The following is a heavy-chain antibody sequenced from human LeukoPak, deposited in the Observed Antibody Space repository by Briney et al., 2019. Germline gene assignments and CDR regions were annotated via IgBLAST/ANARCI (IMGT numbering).Heavy chain of an antibody. V-gene: IGHV4-59*01. Sequence: SETLSLTCTVSGGSISSYYWSWIRQPPRKGLEWIGYIYYSGSTNYNPSLKSRVTISVDTSKNQFSLKLSSVTAADTAVYYCARVGGASLADAFDIWGQGTMVTVSS. J-gene: IGHJ3*02. CDR1: GGSISSYY. CDR3: ARVGGASLADAFDI. D-gene: IGHD1-26*01. CDR2: IYYSGST.